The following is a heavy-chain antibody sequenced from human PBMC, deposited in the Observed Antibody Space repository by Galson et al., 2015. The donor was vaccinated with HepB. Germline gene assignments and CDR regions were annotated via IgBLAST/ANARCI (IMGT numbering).Heavy chain of an antibody. CDR3: ATRENCSSTSCYFSAFDT. Sequence: SVKVSCKVSGYTLSKLSMHWVRQAPGKGLEWMGGFDPEDGETIYAQKFQGRVTMTEDTSTDTAYMELSSLRSEDTAVYYCATRENCSSTSCYFSAFDTWGQGTMVTVSS. D-gene: IGHD2-2*01. CDR1: GYTLSKLS. V-gene: IGHV1-24*01. J-gene: IGHJ3*02. CDR2: FDPEDGET.